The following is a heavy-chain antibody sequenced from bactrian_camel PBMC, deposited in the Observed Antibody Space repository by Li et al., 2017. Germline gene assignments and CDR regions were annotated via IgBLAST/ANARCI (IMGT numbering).Heavy chain of an antibody. J-gene: IGHJ4*01. CDR3: VAWSTTDCQDAVLRAGTFIY. D-gene: IGHD1*01. Sequence: VQLVESGGGSVQAGGSLALSCVGSGFTFSNDAMSWVRQTPGKGLEWVSGINSVGGNTWYADSVKGRFTLSRDNAKNTLTLQMGNLQTDDTAMYYCVAWSTTDCQDAVLRAGTFIYWGQGTQVTVS. CDR2: INSVGGNT. CDR1: GFTFSNDA. V-gene: IGHV3S42*01.